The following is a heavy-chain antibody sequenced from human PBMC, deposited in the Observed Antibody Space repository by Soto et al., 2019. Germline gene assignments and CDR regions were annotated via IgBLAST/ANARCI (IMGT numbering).Heavy chain of an antibody. D-gene: IGHD1-26*01. CDR2: INHLETT. CDR3: ARGGGSDSFDY. Sequence: QLQLHESGSGLVKPSQTLSLTCTVSGASITFGGYSWSWIRQTPGKGLEWIGYINHLETTFYNPSFESRLTLSIDRAKNQFSLKLHSMSAADRAVHFCARGGGSDSFDYWGQGILVTVSS. V-gene: IGHV4-30-2*01. CDR1: GASITFGGYS. J-gene: IGHJ4*02.